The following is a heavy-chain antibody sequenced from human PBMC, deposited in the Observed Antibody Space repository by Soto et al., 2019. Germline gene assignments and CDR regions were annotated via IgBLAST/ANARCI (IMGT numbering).Heavy chain of an antibody. D-gene: IGHD2-15*01. CDR2: ISGNGNTI. Sequence: PGGSLRLSCAASGFTFSRYGMHWVRQAPGKGLEWLSYISGNGNTIYYADSVKGRFTVSRDNAKNLLYLQMNSLRAEDTAVYYCAASAVVAAHYWGQGALVTVSS. CDR3: AASAVVAAHY. J-gene: IGHJ4*02. V-gene: IGHV3-48*04. CDR1: GFTFSRYG.